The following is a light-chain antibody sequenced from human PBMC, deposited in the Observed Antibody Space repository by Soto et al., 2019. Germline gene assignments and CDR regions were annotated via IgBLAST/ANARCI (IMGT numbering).Light chain of an antibody. Sequence: EIVLTQSPGTLSLSPGERATLSCRASQSVSSNYLAWYQQKPGQAPRLLIYGASSRATGIPDRFSGSGSGTDFTITISRLEPEDVAVYYCQHYGSSPETFGQGTKVEIK. CDR3: QHYGSSPET. V-gene: IGKV3-20*01. CDR2: GAS. CDR1: QSVSSNY. J-gene: IGKJ1*01.